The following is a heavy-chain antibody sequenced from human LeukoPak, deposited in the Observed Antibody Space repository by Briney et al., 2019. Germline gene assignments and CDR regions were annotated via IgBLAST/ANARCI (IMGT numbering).Heavy chain of an antibody. CDR1: GGVFSDFA. D-gene: IGHD3-16*01. J-gene: IGHJ3*01. Sequence: SVKVSCKTSGGVFSDFAIYWMRQAPGHGLEWMGRITPGFGTTNYAQKFEGRVMISLDGPTNTAYMEMSSLRSEDTAVYYCARASQTFGTKYNVFDVWGQGTMIIVSS. V-gene: IGHV1-69*15. CDR2: ITPGFGTT. CDR3: ARASQTFGTKYNVFDV.